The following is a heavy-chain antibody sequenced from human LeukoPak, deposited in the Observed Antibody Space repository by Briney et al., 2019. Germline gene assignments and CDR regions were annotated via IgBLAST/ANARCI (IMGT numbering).Heavy chain of an antibody. V-gene: IGHV3-33*05. CDR1: GFPFSSYG. CDR2: ISYDGANK. Sequence: PGGSLRLSCAASGFPFSSYGMHWVRQAPGKGLEWVSFISYDGANKYYADSVKGRFTISRDNAKNTLYLQMNSLRAEDTAVYYCAREWIQYYYYGMDVWGQGTTVTVSS. CDR3: AREWIQYYYYGMDV. D-gene: IGHD2-2*03. J-gene: IGHJ6*02.